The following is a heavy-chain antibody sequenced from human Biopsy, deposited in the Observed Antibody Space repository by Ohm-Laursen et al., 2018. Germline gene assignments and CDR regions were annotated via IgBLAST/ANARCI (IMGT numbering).Heavy chain of an antibody. CDR2: ITWNSGHI. Sequence: SLRLSCAASGFTFDDFAMHWVRLVPGKGLEWVSGITWNSGHIAYADSVKGRFTISRDNAKNVLWLQMNSLRVDDTAMYYCVKDIRRYFYGMDVWGQGTTVTVS. CDR3: VKDIRRYFYGMDV. CDR1: GFTFDDFA. J-gene: IGHJ6*02. D-gene: IGHD3-10*01. V-gene: IGHV3-9*01.